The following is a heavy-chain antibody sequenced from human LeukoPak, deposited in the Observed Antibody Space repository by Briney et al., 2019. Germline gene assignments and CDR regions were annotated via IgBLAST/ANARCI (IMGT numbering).Heavy chain of an antibody. CDR1: GFTFSTNS. J-gene: IGHJ4*02. CDR3: ARDFDTSGYTFDF. D-gene: IGHD3-22*01. Sequence: GGSLRLSCAASGFTFSTNSMNWVRQAPGKGLEWISYISGSSKVIYYADSVRGRFTISRDNAENLLYLQMNSLRDEDTAVSFCARDFDTSGYTFDFWGQGALVTVSS. CDR2: ISGSSKVI. V-gene: IGHV3-48*02.